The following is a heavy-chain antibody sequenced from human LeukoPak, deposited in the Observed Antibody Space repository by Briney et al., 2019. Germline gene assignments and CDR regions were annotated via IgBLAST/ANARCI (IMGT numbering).Heavy chain of an antibody. Sequence: PGRSLRLSCAASGFTFSSYGMHWVRQAPGKGLEWVAVIWYDGSNKYYVDSVKGRFTISRDNAKNTLYLQMNSLRAEDTAVYYCAKHHRVAGATNYYYYYTDVWGKGTTVTVS. V-gene: IGHV3-33*06. D-gene: IGHD1-26*01. CDR1: GFTFSSYG. J-gene: IGHJ6*03. CDR3: AKHHRVAGATNYYYYYTDV. CDR2: IWYDGSNK.